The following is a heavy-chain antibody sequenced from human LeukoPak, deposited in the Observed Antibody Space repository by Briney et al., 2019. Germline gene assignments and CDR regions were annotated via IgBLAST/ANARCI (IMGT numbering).Heavy chain of an antibody. CDR3: ARFYGLPRCAFDI. Sequence: SETLSLTCAVYGGSFSGYYWSWIRQPPGKGLEWIGYIYYSGSTNYNPSLKSRVTISVDTSKNQFSLKLSSVTAADTAVYYCARFYGLPRCAFDIWGQGTMVTVSS. V-gene: IGHV4-59*08. D-gene: IGHD3-10*01. CDR1: GGSFSGYY. J-gene: IGHJ3*02. CDR2: IYYSGST.